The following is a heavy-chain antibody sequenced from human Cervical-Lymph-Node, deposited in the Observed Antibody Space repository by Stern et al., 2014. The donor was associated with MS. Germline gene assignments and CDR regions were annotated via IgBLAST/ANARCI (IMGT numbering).Heavy chain of an antibody. J-gene: IGHJ1*01. V-gene: IGHV3-33*01. D-gene: IGHD4-23*01. CDR3: AREGGNTAEYFQH. Sequence: VQLVESGGGVVQPGRSLRLSCAASGFTFSSRGMHWVRQAPGKGLEWLAIIWYDGSKRYYADSVKGRFTISRDNSKNTLYVQMNSLRAEDTAVYYCAREGGNTAEYFQHWGQGTLVTVSS. CDR2: IWYDGSKR. CDR1: GFTFSSRG.